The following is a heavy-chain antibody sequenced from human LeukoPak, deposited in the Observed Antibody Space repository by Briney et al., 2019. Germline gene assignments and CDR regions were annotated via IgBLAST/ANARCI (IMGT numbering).Heavy chain of an antibody. CDR2: IYYTGDN. J-gene: IGHJ4*02. D-gene: IGHD6-6*01. V-gene: IGHV4-38-2*02. CDR1: GYSISSGYY. Sequence: SETLSLTCTVSGYSISSGYYWGWIRQPPGKGLEWIGYIYYTGDNDYNPSLKSRVTMSVDTSKSHLSLKLTSVTAADTAVYYCARFTARAREIDYWGQGILVTVSS. CDR3: ARFTARAREIDY.